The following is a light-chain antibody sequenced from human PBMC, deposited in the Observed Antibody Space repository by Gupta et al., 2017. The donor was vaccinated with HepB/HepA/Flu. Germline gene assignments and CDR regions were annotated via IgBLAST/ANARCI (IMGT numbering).Light chain of an antibody. V-gene: IGKV2-30*01. CDR2: KVS. J-gene: IGKJ4*01. Sequence: DGVMTQSLLCLPVLVGQPASIPCRSSQGLVYSDGNTYLSWFQQRPGQSPRRLIYKVSDRDSGVPDRFSGSGSGNGYTLRISRVEADDVGIYYCMQASHWPLTFGGGTKVEIK. CDR1: QGLVYSDGNTY. CDR3: MQASHWPLT.